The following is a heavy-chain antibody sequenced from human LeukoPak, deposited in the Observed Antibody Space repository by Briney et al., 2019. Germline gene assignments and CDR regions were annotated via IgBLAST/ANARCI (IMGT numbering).Heavy chain of an antibody. V-gene: IGHV1-46*01. CDR1: GYTLTSYY. J-gene: IGHJ4*02. D-gene: IGHD6-25*01. CDR2: INPSGGST. CDR3: ARDLSVAAAGQGYFDY. Sequence: ASVKVSCKASGYTLTSYYMHWVREAPGQGLEWMRIINPSGGSTSYAQKFQGRVTMTRDMSTSTVYMELSSLRSEDTAVYYCARDLSVAAAGQGYFDYWGQGTLVTVSS.